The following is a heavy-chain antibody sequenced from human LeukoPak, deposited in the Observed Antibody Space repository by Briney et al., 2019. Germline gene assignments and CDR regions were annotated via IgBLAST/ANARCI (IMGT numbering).Heavy chain of an antibody. CDR3: SRDRGIGYPSSWRGGLYNFDY. Sequence: GRSLRLSCAASGFTFSSYGMHWVRQAPGKGLEWVAVISYDGSNKYYADSVKGRFTISRDNSKNTLYLQMNSLRAEDTAVYYCSRDRGIGYPSSWRGGLYNFDYWGQGTLVTVSS. J-gene: IGHJ4*02. CDR2: ISYDGSNK. D-gene: IGHD6-13*01. CDR1: GFTFSSYG. V-gene: IGHV3-30*03.